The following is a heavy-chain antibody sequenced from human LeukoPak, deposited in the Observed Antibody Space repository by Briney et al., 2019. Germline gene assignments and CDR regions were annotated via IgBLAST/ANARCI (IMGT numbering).Heavy chain of an antibody. CDR1: GFTFDDYA. D-gene: IGHD6-19*01. V-gene: IGHV3-9*01. J-gene: IGHJ4*02. CDR2: ISWNTAFI. Sequence: GGSLRLSWAASGFTFDDYAMYWVRQPPGKGLEWVSGISWNTAFIGHADSVTGRFTISRDNAKNSLYLQMTNLRPEDTALYHCAKGAEVGLALASPIDYWGQGTLVTVSS. CDR3: AKGAEVGLALASPIDY.